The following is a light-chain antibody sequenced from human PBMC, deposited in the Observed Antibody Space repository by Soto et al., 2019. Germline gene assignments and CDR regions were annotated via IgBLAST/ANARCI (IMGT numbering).Light chain of an antibody. Sequence: EIVLTQSPGTLSLSPGERATLSCRASQSVSSSYVAWYQQKPGQAPRVLIYGASSRATGIPDRFSGSGSGTDFTLSISRLEPEDFAVYYCQQYGSSPPNTFGQGTKLEIK. J-gene: IGKJ2*01. CDR2: GAS. V-gene: IGKV3-20*01. CDR1: QSVSSSY. CDR3: QQYGSSPPNT.